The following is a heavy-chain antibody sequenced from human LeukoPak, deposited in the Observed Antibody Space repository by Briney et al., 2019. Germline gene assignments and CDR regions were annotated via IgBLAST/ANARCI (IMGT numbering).Heavy chain of an antibody. V-gene: IGHV1-8*01. CDR1: GYTFTSYD. CDR2: MNPNSGNT. J-gene: IGHJ4*02. CDR3: ARGQMGRGAARRVDY. Sequence: ASVKVSCKASGYTFTSYDTNWVRQATGQGLEWMGWMNPNSGNTGYAQKFQGRVTMTRNTSISTAYMELSSLRSEDTAVYYCARGQMGRGAARRVDYWGQGTLVTVSS. D-gene: IGHD6-6*01.